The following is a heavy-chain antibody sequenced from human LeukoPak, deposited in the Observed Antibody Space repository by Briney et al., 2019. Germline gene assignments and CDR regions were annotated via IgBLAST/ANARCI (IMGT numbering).Heavy chain of an antibody. Sequence: PGGSLRLSCAASGFTFDDYGMSWVRQAPGKGLEWVSGINLNGGSTGYADSVKGRFTISRDNAKNSLYLQMNSLRAEDTAVYYCARDRRQIAVAGRLDYYYYMDVWGKGTTVTVSS. D-gene: IGHD6-19*01. CDR3: ARDRRQIAVAGRLDYYYYMDV. J-gene: IGHJ6*03. V-gene: IGHV3-20*04. CDR1: GFTFDDYG. CDR2: INLNGGST.